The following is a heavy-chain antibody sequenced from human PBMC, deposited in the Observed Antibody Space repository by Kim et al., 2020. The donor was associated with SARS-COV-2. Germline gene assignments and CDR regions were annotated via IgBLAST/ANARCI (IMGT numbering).Heavy chain of an antibody. CDR1: GYSISSGYY. V-gene: IGHV4-38-2*02. Sequence: SETLSLTCTVSGYSISSGYYWGWIRQPPGKGLEWIGSIYHSGSTYYNPSLKSRVTISVDTSKNQFSLKLSSVTAADTAVYYCARVDSSSWLHYWGQGTLVTVSS. CDR2: IYHSGST. D-gene: IGHD6-13*01. CDR3: ARVDSSSWLHY. J-gene: IGHJ4*02.